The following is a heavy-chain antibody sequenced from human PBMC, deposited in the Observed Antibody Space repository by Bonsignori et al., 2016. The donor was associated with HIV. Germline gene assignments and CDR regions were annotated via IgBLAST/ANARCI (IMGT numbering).Heavy chain of an antibody. V-gene: IGHV1-2*02. CDR3: ALNSGYDWKALYFDY. J-gene: IGHJ4*02. Sequence: WVRQAPGQGLEWMGWINPNSGGTNYAQKFQGRVTMTRDTSISTAYMELSRLRSDDTAVYYCALNSGYDWKALYFDYWGPGEPWSPSPQ. CDR2: INPNSGGT. D-gene: IGHD5-12*01.